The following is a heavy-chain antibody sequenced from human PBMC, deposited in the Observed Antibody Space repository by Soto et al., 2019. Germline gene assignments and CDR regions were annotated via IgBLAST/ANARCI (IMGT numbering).Heavy chain of an antibody. V-gene: IGHV3-7*03. J-gene: IGHJ2*01. CDR2: IKQDGTEK. CDR1: VFTFGSYW. D-gene: IGHD2-2*01. CDR3: ARFATSPFDYWYFDL. Sequence: PWGSLRLSCSASVFTFGSYWMSWFRQAPGKGLEWVANIKQDGTEKYYVDSVKGRFTISGDNAKNSLYLQMHSLRAEDTAVYYCARFATSPFDYWYFDLWGRGALVTVSS.